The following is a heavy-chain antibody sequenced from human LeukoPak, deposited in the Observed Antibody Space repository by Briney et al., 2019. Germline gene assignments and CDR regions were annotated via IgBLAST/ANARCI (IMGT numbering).Heavy chain of an antibody. V-gene: IGHV4-31*03. CDR1: GGSISSGGYY. CDR2: FHFSGST. J-gene: IGHJ4*02. D-gene: IGHD2-2*01. CDR3: ARGLHSTMPYWGY. Sequence: SQTLSLTCTVSGGSISSGGYYWSWIRQHPGKGLEWIGYFHFSGSTNYNPSLKSRVTISVDKSKNQVSLKLSSVTAADTAVYCCARGLHSTMPYWGYWGQGTLVTVSS.